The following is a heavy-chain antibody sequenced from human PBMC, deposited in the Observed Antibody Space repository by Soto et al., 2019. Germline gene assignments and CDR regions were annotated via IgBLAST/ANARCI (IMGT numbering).Heavy chain of an antibody. CDR2: ISWNSDSI. D-gene: IGHD3-22*01. V-gene: IGHV3-9*01. Sequence: EVQLVESGGGLVQPGRSLRLSCAASGFTFDDYAMHWVRQAPGKGLEWVSGISWNSDSIGYADSVKGRITISRDNAKNSLYLQMNSLRAEDTALYYCAKERLRYYFDSSGFDYWGQGTLVTVSS. J-gene: IGHJ4*02. CDR1: GFTFDDYA. CDR3: AKERLRYYFDSSGFDY.